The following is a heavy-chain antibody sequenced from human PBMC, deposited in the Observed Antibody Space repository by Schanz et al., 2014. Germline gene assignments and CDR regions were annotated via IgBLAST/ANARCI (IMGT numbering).Heavy chain of an antibody. D-gene: IGHD1-26*01. CDR3: ARGDIEGATYFDY. Sequence: EVQLVESGGCLVKPGGSLRLSCAASGFIFNSYSMNWVRQAPGKGLEWVTFISTSSSYIYYADSVKGRFTISRDNAKNSLFLQMNSLRADDTAVYYRARGDIEGATYFDYWGQGTLVTVSS. J-gene: IGHJ4*02. CDR2: ISTSSSYI. CDR1: GFIFNSYS. V-gene: IGHV3-21*01.